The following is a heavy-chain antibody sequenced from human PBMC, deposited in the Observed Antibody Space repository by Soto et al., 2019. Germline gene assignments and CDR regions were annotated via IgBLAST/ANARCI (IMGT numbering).Heavy chain of an antibody. D-gene: IGHD1-26*01. J-gene: IGHJ4*02. CDR3: AKGGHLLPCEFDS. V-gene: IGHV3-23*01. Sequence: GGSLRLSCAASGFTFDRFAMSWVRQAPGKGLEWVSTITGSAGSTYYADSLKDRITISRDNSKDTLYLQMNSLTAEDTALYYCAKGGHLLPCEFDSWGQGTLVTVSS. CDR2: ITGSAGST. CDR1: GFTFDRFA.